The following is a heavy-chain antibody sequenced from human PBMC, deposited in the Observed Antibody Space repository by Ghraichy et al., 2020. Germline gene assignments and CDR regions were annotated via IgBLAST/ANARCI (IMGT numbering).Heavy chain of an antibody. CDR2: IYSGGST. Sequence: GGSLRLSCAASGFTFSSYSMNWVRQAPGKGLEWVSVIYSGGSTYYADSVKGRFTISRDNSKNTLYLQMNSLRAEDTAVYYCASSSIAARPSDYYYYYMDVWGKGTTVTVSS. J-gene: IGHJ6*03. D-gene: IGHD6-6*01. CDR1: GFTFSSYS. CDR3: ASSSIAARPSDYYYYYMDV. V-gene: IGHV3-53*01.